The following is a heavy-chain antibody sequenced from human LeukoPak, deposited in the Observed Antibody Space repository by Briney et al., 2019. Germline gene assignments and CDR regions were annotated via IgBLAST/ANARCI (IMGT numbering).Heavy chain of an antibody. CDR3: ARDYFDTSGYFGPTFDY. V-gene: IGHV4-39*07. D-gene: IGHD3-22*01. Sequence: PSETLSLTCTVSGGSISSSTYYWGWIRQPPGKGLEWIGSLSYSGSTYYNPSLKSRVTMSVDTSKNQFSLKLSSVTAADTAVYYCARDYFDTSGYFGPTFDYWGQGALVTVSS. CDR1: GGSISSSTYY. J-gene: IGHJ4*02. CDR2: LSYSGST.